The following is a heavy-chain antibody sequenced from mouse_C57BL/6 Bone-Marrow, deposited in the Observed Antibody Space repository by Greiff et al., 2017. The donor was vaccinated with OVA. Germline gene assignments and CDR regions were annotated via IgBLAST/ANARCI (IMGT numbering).Heavy chain of an antibody. Sequence: VQLQQPGAELVKPGASVKLSCKASGYTFTSYWMQWVKQRPGQGLEWIGEIDPSDSYTNYNQKFKGKATLTVDTSSSTAYMQLSSLTSEDSAVYYCARSWDVWFAYWGKGTLVTVSA. CDR2: IDPSDSYT. J-gene: IGHJ3*01. D-gene: IGHD4-1*01. V-gene: IGHV1-50*01. CDR3: ARSWDVWFAY. CDR1: GYTFTSYW.